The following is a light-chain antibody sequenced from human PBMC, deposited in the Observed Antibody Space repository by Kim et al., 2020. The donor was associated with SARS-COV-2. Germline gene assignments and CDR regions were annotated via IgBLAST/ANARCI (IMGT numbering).Light chain of an antibody. CDR3: QSYDSSNQGV. J-gene: IGLJ2*01. V-gene: IGLV6-57*03. CDR2: EDN. CDR1: SGSIASNY. Sequence: KAVTMSSTRSSGSIASNYVQWYQQRPGSAPTTVIYEDNQRPSGVPDRFSGSIDSSSNSASLTISGLKTEDEADYYCQSYDSSNQGVFGGGTQLTVL.